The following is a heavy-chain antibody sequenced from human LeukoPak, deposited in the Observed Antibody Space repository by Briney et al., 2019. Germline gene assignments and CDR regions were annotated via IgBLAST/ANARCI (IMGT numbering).Heavy chain of an antibody. Sequence: SETLSLTCAVYGGSFSGYFWSWIRQPPGKRLEWIGEINHSGITNYNPSLKSRVTISVDTSKKQLSLKLSSVNAADTAVYYCATFYDILTGYHDYWGQGTLVTVSS. J-gene: IGHJ4*02. V-gene: IGHV4-34*01. CDR3: ATFYDILTGYHDY. D-gene: IGHD3-9*01. CDR1: GGSFSGYF. CDR2: INHSGIT.